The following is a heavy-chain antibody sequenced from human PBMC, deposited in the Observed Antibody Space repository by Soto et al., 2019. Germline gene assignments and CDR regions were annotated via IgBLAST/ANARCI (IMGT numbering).Heavy chain of an antibody. Sequence: SETLSLTSTVSGGYISSSSYYWGWIRQPPGKGLEWIGYIYHSGSTYYNPSLKSRVTISVDRSKNQFSLKLSSVTAADTAVYYCAAGGGLPRYYWGRGTLVTVSS. CDR3: AAGGGLPRYY. CDR2: IYHSGST. J-gene: IGHJ4*02. V-gene: IGHV4-39*07. CDR1: GGYISSSSYY. D-gene: IGHD5-12*01.